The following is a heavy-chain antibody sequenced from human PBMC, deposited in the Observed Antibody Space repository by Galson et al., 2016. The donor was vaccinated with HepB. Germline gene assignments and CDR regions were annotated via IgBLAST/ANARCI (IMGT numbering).Heavy chain of an antibody. Sequence: SLRLSCAASGFTFSNAWMSWVRQAPGKGLEWVGRIKRKTDGGTADYAAPVKGRFTILRDDSKNTLYLQMNSLKTEDTDVYYCTRDSYTSSSRADYWSQGTLVTVSS. CDR2: IKRKTDGGTA. V-gene: IGHV3-15*01. J-gene: IGHJ4*02. D-gene: IGHD6-6*01. CDR1: GFTFSNAW. CDR3: TRDSYTSSSRADY.